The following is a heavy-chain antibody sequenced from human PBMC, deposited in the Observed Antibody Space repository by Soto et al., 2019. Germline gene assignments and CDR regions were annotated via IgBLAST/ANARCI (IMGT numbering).Heavy chain of an antibody. D-gene: IGHD2-2*01. CDR1: GYTFTSYD. CDR3: ARDLGYCISTSCPRAGWFDP. CDR2: MNPNSGNT. Sequence: GASVKVSCKASGYTFTSYDINWVRQATGQGLEWMGWMNPNSGNTGYAQKFQGRVTMTRNTSISTAYMELSSLRSEDTAVYYFARDLGYCISTSCPRAGWFDPWGQGTLVTVSS. J-gene: IGHJ5*02. V-gene: IGHV1-8*01.